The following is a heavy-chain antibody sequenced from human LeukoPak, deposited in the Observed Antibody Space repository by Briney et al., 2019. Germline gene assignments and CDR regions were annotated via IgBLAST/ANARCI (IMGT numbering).Heavy chain of an antibody. V-gene: IGHV3-21*01. CDR3: ARAGVTMVRGAWDYYYYYMDV. J-gene: IGHJ6*03. CDR1: GFTFSSYS. Sequence: GGSLRLSCAASGFTFSSYSMNWVRQAPGKGLEWVSSISSSSSYIYYADSVEGRFTISRDNAKNSLYLQMNSLRAEDTAVYYCARAGVTMVRGAWDYYYYYMDVWGKGTTVTISS. CDR2: ISSSSSYI. D-gene: IGHD3-10*01.